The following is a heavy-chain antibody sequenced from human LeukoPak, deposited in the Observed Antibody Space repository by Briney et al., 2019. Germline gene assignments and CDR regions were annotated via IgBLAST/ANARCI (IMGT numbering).Heavy chain of an antibody. CDR1: GFTFSDFA. V-gene: IGHV3-23*01. CDR2: ISGNGGDT. Sequence: PGGSLRLSCAASGFTFSDFAMSWVRQAPGKGLEWVSAISGNGGDTFYADSVKGRFTISRDNSKNTLYLQLNSLRAEDTAVYYCAKLGSGEPFDYWGPGTLVTVSS. CDR3: AKLGSGEPFDY. D-gene: IGHD3-10*01. J-gene: IGHJ4*02.